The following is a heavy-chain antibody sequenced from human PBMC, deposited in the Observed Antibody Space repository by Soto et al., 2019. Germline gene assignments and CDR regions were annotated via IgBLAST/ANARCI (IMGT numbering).Heavy chain of an antibody. V-gene: IGHV1-69*06. CDR2: IIPIFGKP. CDR3: ARERLAARPDPFFDF. J-gene: IGHJ4*02. Sequence: SVKVSCKASGGTFNSYAISWVRQAPGQGLEWMGGIIPIFGKPNYAQKFQDRLTITADTSAITAYMELSSLKSEDTAMYFCARERLAARPDPFFDFWGQGTLVTVSS. D-gene: IGHD6-6*01. CDR1: GGTFNSYA.